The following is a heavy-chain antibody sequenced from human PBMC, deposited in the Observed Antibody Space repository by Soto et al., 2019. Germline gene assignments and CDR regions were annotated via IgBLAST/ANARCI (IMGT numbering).Heavy chain of an antibody. CDR2: ISSSGTTI. D-gene: IGHD3-10*01. V-gene: IGHV3-11*01. CDR1: GFTFSDYF. CDR3: DRGGGPYGMDV. Sequence: PGWSLRLSCAASGFTFSDYFMTWIRQAPGKGLEWVSYISSSGTTIYYADSVKGRFTISRDTAKNSLYLQVNSLRAEDTAVYYCDRGGGPYGMDVWGQGTTVTVSS. J-gene: IGHJ6*02.